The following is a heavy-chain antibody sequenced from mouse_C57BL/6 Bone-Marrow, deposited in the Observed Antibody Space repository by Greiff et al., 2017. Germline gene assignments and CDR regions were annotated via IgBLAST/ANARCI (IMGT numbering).Heavy chain of an antibody. J-gene: IGHJ1*03. V-gene: IGHV5-6*01. D-gene: IGHD2-5*01. CDR1: GFTFSSYG. CDR3: AREPTIVTTVFYWYFDV. CDR2: ISSGGSYT. Sequence: EVKLVESGGDLVKPGGSLKLSCAASGFTFSSYGMSWVRQTPDKRLEWVATISSGGSYTYYPDSVKGRVTISRDNAKNTLYLQMSSLKSEDTAMYYCAREPTIVTTVFYWYFDVWGTGTTVTVSS.